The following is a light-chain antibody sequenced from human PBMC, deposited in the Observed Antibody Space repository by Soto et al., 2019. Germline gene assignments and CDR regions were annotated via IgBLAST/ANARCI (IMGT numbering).Light chain of an antibody. CDR2: DAS. J-gene: IGKJ1*01. CDR3: QQYNNWWT. Sequence: EIVMTQSPATLSVSPGERATLSCRASQSVSSNLAWYQQKPGQAPRLLIYDASTRATGIPARLSGSGSGTEFTLTISSLQSEDFAVYYCQQYNNWWTFGQGTKVEIK. CDR1: QSVSSN. V-gene: IGKV3-15*01.